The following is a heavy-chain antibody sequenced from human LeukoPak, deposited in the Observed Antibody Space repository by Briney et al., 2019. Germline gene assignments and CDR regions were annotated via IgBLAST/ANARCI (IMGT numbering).Heavy chain of an antibody. Sequence: GGSLRLSCAASGFTFSSYGMSWVRQAPGKGLEWVSTIGGSGGSTYYADSVKGRFTISRDNSKNTQYLQMNSLRAEDTAVYYCAKDRQLERRAFDIWGQGTMVTVSS. CDR3: AKDRQLERRAFDI. CDR1: GFTFSSYG. CDR2: IGGSGGST. J-gene: IGHJ3*02. V-gene: IGHV3-23*01. D-gene: IGHD1-1*01.